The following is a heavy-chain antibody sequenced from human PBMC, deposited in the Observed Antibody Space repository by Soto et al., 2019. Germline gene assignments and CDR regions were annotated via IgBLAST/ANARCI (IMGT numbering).Heavy chain of an antibody. CDR3: FTGVAMVRSGALAD. Sequence: EVQLVESGGRLVKPGGSLRVSCAASGFTFSKAWMFWVRQAPGKGPEWVGRIKSKTDGGTTDYNTLMKDRFTISRVDSKNTLYLEMSRLYIEVTAVYYCFTGVAMVRSGALADWGQGVLVSVSS. V-gene: IGHV3-15*07. CDR1: GFTFSKAW. D-gene: IGHD3-10*01. CDR2: IKSKTDGGTT. J-gene: IGHJ4*02.